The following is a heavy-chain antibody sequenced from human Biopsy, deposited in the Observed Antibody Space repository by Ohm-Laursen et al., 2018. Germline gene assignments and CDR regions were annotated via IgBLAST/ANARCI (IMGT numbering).Heavy chain of an antibody. V-gene: IGHV4-59*08. Sequence: SETLSLTCTVSGDSINSSYWSWIRQAPGKGLEWIGFISNSGNTNYNPSLKRRVTISADTSKNQFSLKLGSVTVADTAVFYCARRGSGGRSFDYWGQGSLVTVSS. CDR2: ISNSGNT. CDR3: ARRGSGGRSFDY. D-gene: IGHD2-15*01. J-gene: IGHJ4*02. CDR1: GDSINSSY.